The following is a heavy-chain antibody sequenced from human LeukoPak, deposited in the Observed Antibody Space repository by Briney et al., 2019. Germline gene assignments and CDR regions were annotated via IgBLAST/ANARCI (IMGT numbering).Heavy chain of an antibody. J-gene: IGHJ4*02. D-gene: IGHD2-8*01. CDR1: GGSFSGYY. CDR3: ARDPYIVLMVYAIRYFDY. V-gene: IGHV4-34*01. Sequence: SSETLSLTCAVYGGSFSGYYWSWIRQPPGKGLEWIGEINHSGSTNYNPSLKSRVTISVDTSKNQFSLKLSSVTAADTAVYYCARDPYIVLMVYAIRYFDYWGQGTLVTDSS. CDR2: INHSGST.